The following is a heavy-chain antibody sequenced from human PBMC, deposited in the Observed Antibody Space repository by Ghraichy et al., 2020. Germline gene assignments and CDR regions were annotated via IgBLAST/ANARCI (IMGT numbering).Heavy chain of an antibody. CDR2: ISNSGTSI. Sequence: GGSLRLSCAASGFIYSTYRMNWVRQAPGKGLEWLADISNSGTSIYYADSVKGRFTISRDNAKNSLYLQMNSLRVEDTAIYYCAKEGTSACYNKWGQGTLVTGSS. CDR1: GFIYSTYR. V-gene: IGHV3-21*01. J-gene: IGHJ4*02. CDR3: AKEGTSACYNK. D-gene: IGHD6-19*01.